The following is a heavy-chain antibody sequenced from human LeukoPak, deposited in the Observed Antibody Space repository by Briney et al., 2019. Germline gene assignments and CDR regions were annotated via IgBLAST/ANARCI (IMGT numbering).Heavy chain of an antibody. Sequence: PSGTLSLTCAVYGGSFSGYYWSWIRQPPGKGLEWMGEINHSGSTNYNPSLKSRGTISVDTSKNQFSLKLSSVTAADTAVYYCARERIAAAPDYYYYMDVWGKGTTVTVSS. D-gene: IGHD6-6*01. CDR2: INHSGST. J-gene: IGHJ6*03. CDR1: GGSFSGYY. V-gene: IGHV4-34*01. CDR3: ARERIAAAPDYYYYMDV.